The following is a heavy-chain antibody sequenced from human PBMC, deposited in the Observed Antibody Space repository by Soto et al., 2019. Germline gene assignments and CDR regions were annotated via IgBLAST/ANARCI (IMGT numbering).Heavy chain of an antibody. CDR1: GYTLTELF. Sequence: GAPVKGSRKGFGYTLTELFIHWVRQAPGKRLEWAVGFDLEDGETVYAQKFQGRVTMTEDTSTDTAYMELSSLRSEDTAVYYCATGIPWQQLAPDYYYYYYMDVWGKGTTVTVSS. V-gene: IGHV1-24*01. CDR2: FDLEDGET. D-gene: IGHD6-13*01. J-gene: IGHJ6*03. CDR3: ATGIPWQQLAPDYYYYYYMDV.